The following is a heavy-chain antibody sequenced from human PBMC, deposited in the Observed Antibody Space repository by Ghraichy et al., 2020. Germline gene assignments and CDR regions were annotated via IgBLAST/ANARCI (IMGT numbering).Heavy chain of an antibody. Sequence: ASVKVSFKASGYTFADNYIHWVRQAPGQGLEWMGWINPYSGGTNYAQTFQGRVTLTRDTSINTAYMELSRLTSDDTAVYYCARGPKWELRKWDFFDPWGQGALLTVSS. CDR1: GYTFADNY. CDR2: INPYSGGT. V-gene: IGHV1-2*02. J-gene: IGHJ5*02. D-gene: IGHD1-26*01. CDR3: ARGPKWELRKWDFFDP.